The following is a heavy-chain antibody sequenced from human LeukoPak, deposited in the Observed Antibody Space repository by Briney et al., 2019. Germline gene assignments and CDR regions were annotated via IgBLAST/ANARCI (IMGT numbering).Heavy chain of an antibody. J-gene: IGHJ5*02. CDR3: AREWRRYISSCDWFDP. V-gene: IGHV3-33*01. Sequence: GGSLRLSCAASGFTFSSYGMHWVRQAPGKGLEWVAVIWYDGSNKYYADSVKGRFTISRDNSKNTLYLQMNSLRAEDTAVYYCAREWRRYISSCDWFDPWGQGTLVTVSS. CDR1: GFTFSSYG. D-gene: IGHD6-13*01. CDR2: IWYDGSNK.